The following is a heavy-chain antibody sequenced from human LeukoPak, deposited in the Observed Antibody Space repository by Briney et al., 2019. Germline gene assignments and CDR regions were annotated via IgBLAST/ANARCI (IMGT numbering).Heavy chain of an antibody. Sequence: SETLSLTCSVSGGSISSGSYFWNWIRQPAGKGLEWIGRIYTSGSTSYNPSLKSRVTISVDTSKNQFSLKLSSVTAADTAVYYCARTGSGSYSAVFDYWGQGTLVTVSS. J-gene: IGHJ4*02. V-gene: IGHV4-61*02. CDR2: IYTSGST. D-gene: IGHD3-10*01. CDR3: ARTGSGSYSAVFDY. CDR1: GGSISSGSYF.